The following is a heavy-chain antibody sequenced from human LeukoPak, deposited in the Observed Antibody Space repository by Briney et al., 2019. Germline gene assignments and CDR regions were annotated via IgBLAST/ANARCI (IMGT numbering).Heavy chain of an antibody. Sequence: GGSLRLSCAASGFTFSSYGMSWVRQAPGKGLEWVSAISGSGGSTYYADSVKDRFTISRDNSKNTLYLQMNSLRAEDTAVYYCAKMPHILTGYYNRAYFQHWGQGTLVTVSS. CDR2: ISGSGGST. V-gene: IGHV3-23*01. D-gene: IGHD3-9*01. J-gene: IGHJ1*01. CDR1: GFTFSSYG. CDR3: AKMPHILTGYYNRAYFQH.